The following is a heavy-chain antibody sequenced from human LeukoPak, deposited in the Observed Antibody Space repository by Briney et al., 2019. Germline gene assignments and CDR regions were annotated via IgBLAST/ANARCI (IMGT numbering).Heavy chain of an antibody. J-gene: IGHJ6*02. CDR2: IYFSGST. Sequence: PSETLSLTCTVSGGSIIGYYWSWIPQPPGKGLGWRGYIYFSGSTNYNPSLKSRVTISVDTSKNQFSLKLSSVTAADTAVYYCARGHIVVVTAIFYYYYGMDVWGQGTTVTVSS. V-gene: IGHV4-59*01. CDR3: ARGHIVVVTAIFYYYYGMDV. D-gene: IGHD2-21*02. CDR1: GGSIIGYY.